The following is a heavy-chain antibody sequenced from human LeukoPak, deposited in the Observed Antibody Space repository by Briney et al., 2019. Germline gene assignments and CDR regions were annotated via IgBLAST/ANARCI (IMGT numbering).Heavy chain of an antibody. CDR1: GGSISSGSYY. CDR3: ARDGFRSMAAADHNWFDP. D-gene: IGHD6-13*01. CDR2: IYTSGST. Sequence: SQTLSLTCIVSGGSISSGSYYWSWIRQPAGKGLEWIGRIYTSGSTNYNPSLKSRVTISVDTSKNQFSLKLSSVTAADTAVYYCARDGFRSMAAADHNWFDPWGQGTLVTVSS. V-gene: IGHV4-61*02. J-gene: IGHJ5*02.